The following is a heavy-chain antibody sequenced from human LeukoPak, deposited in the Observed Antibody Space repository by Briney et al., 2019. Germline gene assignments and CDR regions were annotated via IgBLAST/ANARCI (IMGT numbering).Heavy chain of an antibody. Sequence: SETLSLTCAVSGYSISHGYYWGWVRQPPGKGLEWIGVVYHTGNAYYNPSLKSRVTTFVDTSNNQFSLRVTSVTAADTAVYYCARWVSSNRNWFDPWGKGTLVIVSS. CDR2: VYHTGNA. CDR3: ARWVSSNRNWFDP. D-gene: IGHD6-13*01. J-gene: IGHJ5*02. CDR1: GYSISHGYY. V-gene: IGHV4-38-2*01.